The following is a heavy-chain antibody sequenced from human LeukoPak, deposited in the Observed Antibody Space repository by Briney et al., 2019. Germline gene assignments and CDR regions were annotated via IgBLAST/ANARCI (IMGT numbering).Heavy chain of an antibody. CDR1: GFIFSGSA. J-gene: IGHJ6*02. CDR2: IRSKANSYAT. D-gene: IGHD4-23*01. Sequence: SGGSLRLSCAASGFIFSGSAIHWVRQASGKGLEWVGRIRSKANSYATAYGASVEGRFTFSRDDSKNTAYLQMNGLKTEDTAVYFCAGGNLDYYGMDVWGQGTTVTVS. V-gene: IGHV3-73*01. CDR3: AGGNLDYYGMDV.